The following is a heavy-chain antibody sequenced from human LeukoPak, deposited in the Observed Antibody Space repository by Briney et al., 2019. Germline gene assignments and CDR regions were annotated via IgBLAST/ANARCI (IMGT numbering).Heavy chain of an antibody. Sequence: GGSLRLSCAASGFTFSSYSMNWVRQAPGKGLEWVSSISSSSSYIYYADSVKGRFTISRDNSKNTLYLQMNSLRAEDTAVYYCARDVTAPERGALDYWGQGTLVTVSS. V-gene: IGHV3-21*06. CDR2: ISSSSSYI. CDR1: GFTFSSYS. CDR3: ARDVTAPERGALDY. J-gene: IGHJ4*02. D-gene: IGHD1-1*01.